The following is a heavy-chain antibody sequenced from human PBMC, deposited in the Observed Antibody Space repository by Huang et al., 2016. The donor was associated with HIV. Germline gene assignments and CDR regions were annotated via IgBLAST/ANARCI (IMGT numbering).Heavy chain of an antibody. Sequence: QVQLVQSGAEVKKPGASVKVSCKASGYTVSSFGISWVRQAPGQGLEWVGWISVYNGKTKFAQKFQGRLTMTTDTSTSTAYMELRSLRSDDTAVYYCARGGGIQLWLLGYYYMDVWGNGTTVTVSS. CDR2: ISVYNGKT. CDR3: ARGGGIQLWLLGYYYMDV. J-gene: IGHJ6*03. CDR1: GYTVSSFG. V-gene: IGHV1-18*01. D-gene: IGHD5-18*01.